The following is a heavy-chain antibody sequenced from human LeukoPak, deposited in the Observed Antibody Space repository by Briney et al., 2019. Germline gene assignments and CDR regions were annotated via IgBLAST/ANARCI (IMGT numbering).Heavy chain of an antibody. J-gene: IGHJ1*01. CDR2: ANYRSKCYP. CDR1: GDSVSSNTPS. V-gene: IGHV6-1*01. CDR3: ARGGYDSSGLTQYFQQ. D-gene: IGHD3-22*01. Sequence: SQTLSLTCAISGDSVSSNTPSCSWVRQSPSRGLEWLWRANYRSKCYPDYALSVRGRITIHPDTSKNQFSLQLNSVTPEDTAVYYCARGGYDSSGLTQYFQQWGQGTLVIVSS.